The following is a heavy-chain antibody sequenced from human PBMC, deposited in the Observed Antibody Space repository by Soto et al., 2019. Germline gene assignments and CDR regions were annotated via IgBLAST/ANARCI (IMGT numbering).Heavy chain of an antibody. CDR3: ARDVTIFGVAISYFDY. Sequence: QVQLVESGGGVVQPGRSLRLSCAASGFTFSSYAMHWVRQAPGKGLEWVAVISYDGSNKYYADSVKGRFTISRDNSKNTLYLQMNSLRAEDTAVYYCARDVTIFGVAISYFDYWGQGTLVTVSS. D-gene: IGHD3-3*01. J-gene: IGHJ4*02. V-gene: IGHV3-30-3*01. CDR2: ISYDGSNK. CDR1: GFTFSSYA.